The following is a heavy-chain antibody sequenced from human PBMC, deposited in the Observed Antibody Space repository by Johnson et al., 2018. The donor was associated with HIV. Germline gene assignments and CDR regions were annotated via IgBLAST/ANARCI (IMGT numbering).Heavy chain of an antibody. J-gene: IGHJ3*02. CDR2: IYSGGST. V-gene: IGHV3-53*01. CDR1: GFTVSSNY. Sequence: VQLVESGGGLIQPGGSLRLSCAASGFTVSSNYMSWVRQAPGKGLEWVSVIYSGGSTYYADSVKGRFTISRDNAKNSLYLQMNSLRADDPAVYYCARDPSRSPVAFDSWGQGTMVTVSS. CDR3: ARDPSRSPVAFDS.